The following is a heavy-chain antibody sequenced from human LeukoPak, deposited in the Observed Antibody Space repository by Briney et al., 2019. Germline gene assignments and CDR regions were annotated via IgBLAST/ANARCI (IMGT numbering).Heavy chain of an antibody. CDR3: ARNGYYYGMDV. CDR2: IIPILGIA. D-gene: IGHD2-8*01. Sequence: ASVKVSYKASGGTFSSYAISWVRQAPGQGLEWMGRIIPILGIANYAQKFQGRVTITADRSTSTAYMELSSLRSEDTAVYYCARNGYYYGMDVWGQGTTVTVSS. V-gene: IGHV1-69*04. CDR1: GGTFSSYA. J-gene: IGHJ6*02.